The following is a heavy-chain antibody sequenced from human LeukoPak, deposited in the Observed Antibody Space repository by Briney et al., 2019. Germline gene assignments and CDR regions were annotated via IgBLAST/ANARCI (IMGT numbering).Heavy chain of an antibody. J-gene: IGHJ4*02. D-gene: IGHD3-9*01. V-gene: IGHV5-51*01. CDR2: IYPGDSDT. CDR3: ARQLNDILTGFGY. CDR1: GYSFTSYW. Sequence: GESLKISCKGSGYSFTSYWIGWVRQMPGKGLEWMGIIYPGDSDTRYSPSFQGQVTISVDRSISTAYLQWSSLKASDTAMYYCARQLNDILTGFGYWGQGTLVTVSS.